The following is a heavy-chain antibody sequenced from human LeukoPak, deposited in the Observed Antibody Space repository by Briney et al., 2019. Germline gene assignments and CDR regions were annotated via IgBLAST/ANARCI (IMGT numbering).Heavy chain of an antibody. CDR3: AGWRGAQSEFVV. J-gene: IGHJ4*02. V-gene: IGHV3-7*01. CDR1: GFNFGDYA. Sequence: PGRSLRLSCAASGFNFGDYAMSWVRQAPGKGLEWVAHIKEGGRRTFYVDSVKGRFTGSRDDARNTVYLQMNSLRAEDTAVYYCAGWRGAQSEFVVWGQGTLVTVSS. CDR2: IKEGGRRT. D-gene: IGHD3-3*01.